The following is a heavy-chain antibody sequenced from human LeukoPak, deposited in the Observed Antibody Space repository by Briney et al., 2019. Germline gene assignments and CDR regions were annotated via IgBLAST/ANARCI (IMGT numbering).Heavy chain of an antibody. CDR3: ARLGIAARRRPNNWFDP. D-gene: IGHD6-6*01. CDR1: GVSFSGYY. J-gene: IGHJ5*02. CDR2: INHSGST. V-gene: IGHV4-34*01. Sequence: SETLSLTCAVYGVSFSGYYWSWIRQPPGKGLEWIGEINHSGSTNYNPSLKSRVTISVDTSKNQFSLKLSSVTAADTAVYYCARLGIAARRRPNNWFDPRGQGTLVTVSS.